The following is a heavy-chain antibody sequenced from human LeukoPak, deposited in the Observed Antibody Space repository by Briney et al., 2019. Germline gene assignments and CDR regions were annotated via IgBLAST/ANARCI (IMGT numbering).Heavy chain of an antibody. CDR3: ARGQMLVDY. CDR1: GCSISSYY. D-gene: IGHD3-10*02. J-gene: IGHJ4*02. V-gene: IGHV4-59*01. CDR2: IYYSGST. Sequence: SETLSLTCTVSGCSISSYYWSWIRQPPGKGLEGIGYIYYSGSTNYNPSLKRRVTISVDTSKSQSSLKLSSVTAADTAVYYCARGQMLVDYWGQGTLVTVSS.